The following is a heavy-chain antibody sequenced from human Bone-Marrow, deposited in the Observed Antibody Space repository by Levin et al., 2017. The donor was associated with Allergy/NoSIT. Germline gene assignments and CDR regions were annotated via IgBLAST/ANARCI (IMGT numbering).Heavy chain of an antibody. CDR1: GGSLRMYY. D-gene: IGHD3-22*01. J-gene: IGHJ4*02. Sequence: SETLSLTCTVSGGSLRMYYWSWIRQSAEKGLEWGGRIYHRGSTKFNPSLRSGVAMAVDRARSQFSLRLTSVTAADTALYECARNSADYYDSSAYDPTQFDYWGQGIPVIVSS. CDR2: IYHRGST. V-gene: IGHV4-4*07. CDR3: ARNSADYYDSSAYDPTQFDY.